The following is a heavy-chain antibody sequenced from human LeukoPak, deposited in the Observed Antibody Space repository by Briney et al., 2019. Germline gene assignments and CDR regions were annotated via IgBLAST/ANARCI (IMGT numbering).Heavy chain of an antibody. CDR3: AKGLYYYYASGSYTLDF. Sequence: GSLRLSCAASGFTFTTYAMTWVRQAPGKGLELVSSINGADTGTYYADSVKGRFTISRDNSRNTLYLQMSSLRAEDTAVYYCAKGLYYYYASGSYTLDFWGQGTQVTVPS. D-gene: IGHD3-10*01. V-gene: IGHV3-23*01. CDR2: INGADTGT. J-gene: IGHJ4*02. CDR1: GFTFTTYA.